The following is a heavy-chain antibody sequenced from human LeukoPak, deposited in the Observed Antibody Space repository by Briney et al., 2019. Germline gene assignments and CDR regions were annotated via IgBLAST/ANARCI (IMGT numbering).Heavy chain of an antibody. V-gene: IGHV4-59*08. CDR3: ARRYYYDTSSYRSYWYFDL. D-gene: IGHD3-22*01. CDR2: IHYTGIT. Sequence: SETLSLTCTVSGGSISSYYRSWFRQPPGKGLEWIRYIHYTGITKYNPSLKSGVTISLDTSKNPFSLKLSSVTAADTAVYYCARRYYYDTSSYRSYWYFDLWGRGTLVTVSS. J-gene: IGHJ2*01. CDR1: GGSISSYY.